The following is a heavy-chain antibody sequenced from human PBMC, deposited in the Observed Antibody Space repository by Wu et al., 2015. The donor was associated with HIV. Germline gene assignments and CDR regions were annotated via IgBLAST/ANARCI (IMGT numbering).Heavy chain of an antibody. J-gene: IGHJ4*02. CDR3: ARGAAFRAELDY. Sequence: QVQLVQSGAEVKKPGASVKVSCKASGYTFSNYDINWVRQATGQGLEWMGWINPNSGNTGYAQKFQGRVTITSDTSMSTASMELSSLTSEDTAVYYCARGAAFRAELDYWGQGTMVTVSS. D-gene: IGHD2-15*01. CDR2: INPNSGNT. V-gene: IGHV1-8*03. CDR1: GYTFSNYD.